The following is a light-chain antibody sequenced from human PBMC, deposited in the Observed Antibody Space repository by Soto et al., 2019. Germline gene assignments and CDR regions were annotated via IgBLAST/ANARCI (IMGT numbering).Light chain of an antibody. J-gene: IGKJ2*01. CDR1: QSISSW. CDR2: DAS. CDR3: QQYNSYSPYT. Sequence: DIQMTQSPSTLSASVGDRVTSTCRASQSISSWLAWYQQKPGKAPKLLIYDASSLESGAPSRFSGSGSWTECTLTISSLQPDDFASYYFQQYNSYSPYTVGQGTKLEIQ. V-gene: IGKV1-5*01.